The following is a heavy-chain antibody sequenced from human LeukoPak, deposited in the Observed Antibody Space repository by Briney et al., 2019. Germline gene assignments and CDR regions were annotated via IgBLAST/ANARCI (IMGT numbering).Heavy chain of an antibody. CDR1: GGTFSSYA. D-gene: IGHD6-19*01. CDR2: IISIFGTA. J-gene: IGHJ1*01. CDR3: ARGPQVAVAGNFQH. V-gene: IGHV1-69*13. Sequence: SSVKVSCKASGGTFSSYAISWVRQAPGQGLEWMGGIISIFGTANYAQKFQGRVTITADESTSTAYMELSSLRSEDTAVYYCARGPQVAVAGNFQHWGQGTLVTVSS.